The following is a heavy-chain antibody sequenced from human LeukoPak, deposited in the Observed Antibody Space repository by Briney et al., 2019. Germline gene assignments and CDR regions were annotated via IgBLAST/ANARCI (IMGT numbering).Heavy chain of an antibody. CDR3: ARRGYYDSVEDY. V-gene: IGHV4-39*01. Sequence: SETLSLTCTVSGGSLSSSSYYWGWIRQPPGKGLEWVGSIYYSGSTYYKPSLKSRVTISVYTSKNQFSLKLSSVTAADTAVYYCARRGYYDSVEDYWGQGTLVTVSS. D-gene: IGHD3-22*01. J-gene: IGHJ4*02. CDR2: IYYSGST. CDR1: GGSLSSSSYY.